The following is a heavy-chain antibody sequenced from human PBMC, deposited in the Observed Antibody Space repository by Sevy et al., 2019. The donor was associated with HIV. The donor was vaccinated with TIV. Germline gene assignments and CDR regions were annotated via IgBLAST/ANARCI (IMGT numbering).Heavy chain of an antibody. Sequence: GGSLRLSCAASGFNFASYWMHWVRQSPGKGLVWVSRINSDGTTTKYADSVRGRFTMSRDNAKSSLFLQINSLRPEDTAVYYCARGANLYIGAIDNWGQGTLVSVSS. J-gene: IGHJ4*02. CDR1: GFNFASYW. V-gene: IGHV3-74*01. CDR3: ARGANLYIGAIDN. D-gene: IGHD3-10*01. CDR2: INSDGTTT.